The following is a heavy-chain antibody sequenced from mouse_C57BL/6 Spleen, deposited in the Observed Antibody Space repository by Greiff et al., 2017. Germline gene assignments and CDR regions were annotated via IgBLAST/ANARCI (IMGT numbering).Heavy chain of an antibody. D-gene: IGHD1-1*01. Sequence: QVQLQQPGAELVKPGASVKMSCKASGYTFTSYWITWVKQRPGQGLEWIGDIYPGSGSTNYNEKFKSKATLTVDTSSSTAYIQLSSLTSEDSAVYYCAREGNYYGSERYFDVWGTGTTVTGSS. J-gene: IGHJ1*03. CDR3: AREGNYYGSERYFDV. V-gene: IGHV1-55*01. CDR2: IYPGSGST. CDR1: GYTFTSYW.